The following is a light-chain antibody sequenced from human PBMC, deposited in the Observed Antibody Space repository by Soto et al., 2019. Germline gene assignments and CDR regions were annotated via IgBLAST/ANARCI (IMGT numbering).Light chain of an antibody. CDR2: FAS. J-gene: IGKJ1*01. Sequence: VMTQSPATLSVSPGERAALSCRASQSVSTNLAWYHQKPGQPPRLLIYFASTRATAVPARFTAGGSGTEFTLTISSLQSDDLAFYCCQQYDKWPRTFGQGTKVEIK. CDR3: QQYDKWPRT. CDR1: QSVSTN. V-gene: IGKV3-15*01.